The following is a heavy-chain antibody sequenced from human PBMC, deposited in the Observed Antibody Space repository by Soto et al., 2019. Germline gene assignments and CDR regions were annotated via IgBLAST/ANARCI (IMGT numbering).Heavy chain of an antibody. CDR2: ISSSSSYI. Sequence: PGGSLRLSCAASGFTFSSYSMNWVRQAPGKGLEWVSSISSSSSYIYYADSVEGRFTISRDNAKNSLYLQMNSLRAEDTAVYYCARSLVGATAYDAFDIWGQGTMVTVSS. CDR3: ARSLVGATAYDAFDI. J-gene: IGHJ3*02. CDR1: GFTFSSYS. V-gene: IGHV3-21*01. D-gene: IGHD1-26*01.